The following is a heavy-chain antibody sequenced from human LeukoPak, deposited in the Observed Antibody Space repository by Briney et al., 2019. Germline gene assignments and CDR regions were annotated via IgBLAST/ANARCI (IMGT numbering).Heavy chain of an antibody. Sequence: GGSLRLSCAAAGFTFDNYAMSWVRQAPGKGLEWVSAISNTGGNTYYADSVKGRFTMSRDNSKNSLYLQMNSLRAEDTAVYYCARVPSYSSSPKDYYYYYMDVWGKGTTVNVSS. D-gene: IGHD6-6*01. V-gene: IGHV3-23*01. CDR2: ISNTGGNT. CDR3: ARVPSYSSSPKDYYYYYMDV. J-gene: IGHJ6*03. CDR1: GFTFDNYA.